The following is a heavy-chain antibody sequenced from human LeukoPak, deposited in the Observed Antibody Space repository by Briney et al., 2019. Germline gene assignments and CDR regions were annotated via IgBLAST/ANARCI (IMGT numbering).Heavy chain of an antibody. V-gene: IGHV3-48*04. CDR3: AREVGYGDYGVDY. J-gene: IGHJ4*02. D-gene: IGHD4-17*01. Sequence: GGSLRLSCAASGFTFSSYSMNWVRQAPGKGLEWVSYISSSSTICYADSVKGRFTISRDNAKNSLYLQMNSLRAEDTAVYYCAREVGYGDYGVDYWGQGTLVTVSS. CDR1: GFTFSSYS. CDR2: ISSSSTI.